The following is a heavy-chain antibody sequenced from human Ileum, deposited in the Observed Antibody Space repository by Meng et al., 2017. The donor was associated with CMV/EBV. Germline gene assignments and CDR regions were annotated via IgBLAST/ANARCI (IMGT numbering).Heavy chain of an antibody. CDR2: IHYTGRTT. Sequence: GESLKISCSASGFAFSKYSMNWVRLAPGKGLEWLSSIHYTGRTTYYADSVKGRFIISRDNSRSVLYLEMNSLRVEDTAVYYCAKDRTPDSRYNFDRWGQGILVTVSS. CDR3: AKDRTPDSRYNFDR. CDR1: GFAFSKYS. V-gene: IGHV3-23*03. D-gene: IGHD2-2*02. J-gene: IGHJ4*02.